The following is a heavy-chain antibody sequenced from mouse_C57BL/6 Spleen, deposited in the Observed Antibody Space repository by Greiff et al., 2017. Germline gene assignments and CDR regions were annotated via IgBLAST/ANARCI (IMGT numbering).Heavy chain of an antibody. J-gene: IGHJ2*01. Sequence: VQLQQSGAELVRPGASVKLSCTASGFNIKDYYMHWVEQRPEQGLEWIGRIDPEDGDTEYAPKFQGKATMTADTSSNTAYLQLSSLTSEETAVYSCTHGNYLDYWGQGTTLTVSS. CDR1: GFNIKDYY. CDR2: IDPEDGDT. D-gene: IGHD2-1*01. CDR3: THGNYLDY. V-gene: IGHV14-1*01.